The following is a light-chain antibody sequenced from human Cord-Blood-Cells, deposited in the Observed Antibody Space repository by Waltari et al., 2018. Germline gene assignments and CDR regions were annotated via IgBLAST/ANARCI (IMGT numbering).Light chain of an antibody. V-gene: IGKV1-27*01. CDR1: PGISSH. Sequence: IQLTQPTSSLSASVGPRVTITCRVSPGISSHINWYRQKPWKVPKLVFSSASNLQFGFPSRFSRSGSGTDFTLTISSLQPEEVATYYGQRTYNAPTFDPGTKVDI. CDR2: SAS. J-gene: IGKJ3*01. CDR3: QRTYNAPT.